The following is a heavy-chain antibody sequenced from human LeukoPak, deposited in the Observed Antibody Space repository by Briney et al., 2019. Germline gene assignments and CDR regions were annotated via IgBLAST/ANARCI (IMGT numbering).Heavy chain of an antibody. CDR2: IYYTGST. Sequence: TSETLSLTCTVSGGSISSSSYYWGWIRQPPGKGLEWIGYIYYTGSTNYNPSLKGRVTISVDTSKNQFSLKLSSVTAADTAVYYCARTYSGSPFDYWGQGTLVTVSS. CDR1: GGSISSSSYY. D-gene: IGHD1-26*01. V-gene: IGHV4-61*05. CDR3: ARTYSGSPFDY. J-gene: IGHJ4*02.